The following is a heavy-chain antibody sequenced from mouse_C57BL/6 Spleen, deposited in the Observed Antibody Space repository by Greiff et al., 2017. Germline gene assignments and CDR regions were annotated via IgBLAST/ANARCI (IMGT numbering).Heavy chain of an antibody. V-gene: IGHV3-1*01. D-gene: IGHD1-1*01. Sequence: EVHLVESGPGMVKPSQSLSLTCTVTGYSITSGYDWHWIRHFPGNKLEWMGYISYSGSTNYNPSLKSRISITHDTSKNHFFLKLNSVTTEDTATYYCARDEDYYGSSKVTFAYWGQGTLVTVSA. CDR3: ARDEDYYGSSKVTFAY. CDR1: GYSITSGYD. J-gene: IGHJ3*01. CDR2: ISYSGST.